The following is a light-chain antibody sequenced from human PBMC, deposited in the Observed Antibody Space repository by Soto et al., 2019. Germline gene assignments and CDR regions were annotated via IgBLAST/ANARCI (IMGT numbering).Light chain of an antibody. CDR2: RSD. CDR3: AAWDDSLSGWV. V-gene: IGLV1-47*01. CDR1: SSNIGSTH. J-gene: IGLJ3*02. Sequence: QSVLTQPPSASGTPGQRVTISCSGSSSNIGSTHVYWFQQLPGTAPKLLVYRSDQRPSGVPDRFSGSKSDTSASLAISGLRSEDEANNYCAAWDDSLSGWVFGGGTKLTVL.